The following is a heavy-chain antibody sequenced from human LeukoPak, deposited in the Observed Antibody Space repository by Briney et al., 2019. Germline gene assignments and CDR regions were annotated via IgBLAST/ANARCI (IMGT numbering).Heavy chain of an antibody. V-gene: IGHV1-2*02. CDR3: ARDAISRGIIDY. D-gene: IGHD3-10*01. Sequence: GASVKVSXKASGYRSTGYYVHWVRQAPGQGLEWMGWINPDSGGTNFAQRFQGRATLTRDTSISTAYMELSRLTSDDTAVYYCARDAISRGIIDYWGQGTLVTVSS. J-gene: IGHJ4*02. CDR2: INPDSGGT. CDR1: GYRSTGYY.